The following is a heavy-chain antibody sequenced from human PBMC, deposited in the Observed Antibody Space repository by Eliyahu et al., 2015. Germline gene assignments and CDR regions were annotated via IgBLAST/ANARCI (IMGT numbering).Heavy chain of an antibody. Sequence: EVQLVESGGGLIQPGGSLXLSCPASGFTVSSTYXSWVRQVPGKGLEWVSVLYSGGKTYYADSVRGRFTISRDNSMNTLYLQMNSLRADDTALYYCARDPDLRHYFDYWGQGALVAVSS. J-gene: IGHJ4*02. D-gene: IGHD1-14*01. CDR3: ARDPDLRHYFDY. CDR2: LYSGGKT. V-gene: IGHV3-53*01. CDR1: GFTVSSTY.